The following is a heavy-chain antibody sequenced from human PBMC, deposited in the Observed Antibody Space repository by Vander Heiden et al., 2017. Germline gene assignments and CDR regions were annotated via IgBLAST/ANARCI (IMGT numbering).Heavy chain of an antibody. J-gene: IGHJ6*02. D-gene: IGHD1-20*01. Sequence: EVQLVESGGGLIQPGGSLRLYCAASGFTVSSNYMSWVRQAPGKGLEWVSVIYSGGSTYYADSVKGRFTISRDNSKNTLYLQMNSLRAEDTAVYYCARGITGTTWGYYYYYGMDVWGQGTTVTVSS. CDR1: GFTVSSNY. CDR3: ARGITGTTWGYYYYYGMDV. V-gene: IGHV3-53*01. CDR2: IYSGGST.